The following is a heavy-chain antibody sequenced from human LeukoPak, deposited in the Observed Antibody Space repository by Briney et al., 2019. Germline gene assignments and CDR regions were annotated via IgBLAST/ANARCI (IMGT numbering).Heavy chain of an antibody. CDR3: AKDTYYYGLGSLTPLDY. J-gene: IGHJ4*02. CDR1: GYTFTSYG. CDR2: ISAYNGNT. V-gene: IGHV1-18*01. Sequence: ASVKVSCKASGYTFTSYGISWVRQAPGQGLEWMGWISAYNGNTNYAQKLQGRVTMTTDTSTSTAYMEVRSLRSDDTAVYYCAKDTYYYGLGSLTPLDYWGQGTLVTVSS. D-gene: IGHD3-10*01.